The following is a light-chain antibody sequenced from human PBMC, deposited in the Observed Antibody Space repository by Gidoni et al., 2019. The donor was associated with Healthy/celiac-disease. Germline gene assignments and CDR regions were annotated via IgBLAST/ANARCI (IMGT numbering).Light chain of an antibody. CDR3: QQYNSPPWT. CDR2: EAS. V-gene: IGKV1-5*01. J-gene: IGKJ1*01. CDR1: QRISSW. Sequence: DIQMTQSPSTLSASVGDRVTITCRASQRISSWLAWYQQKPGKATKLLIYEASSLESGVPSRFSGSGSGTEFTLTISSLQPDDFATYYCQQYNSPPWTFGQGTKVEIK.